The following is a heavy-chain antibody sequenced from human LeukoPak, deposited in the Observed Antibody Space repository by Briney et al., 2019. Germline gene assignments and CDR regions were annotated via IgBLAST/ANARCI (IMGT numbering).Heavy chain of an antibody. J-gene: IGHJ4*02. Sequence: PGASLRLSCAASGFTFSNYAMSWVRQAPGKGLEWVSAITGGGSGIYYADSMKSRFTISRDNSKNTLYLQTNSLRAEDTAVYYCAKWGDYDVLTGYYVSDYWGQGTLVTVSS. CDR2: ITGGGSGI. CDR3: AKWGDYDVLTGYYVSDY. D-gene: IGHD3-9*01. CDR1: GFTFSNYA. V-gene: IGHV3-23*01.